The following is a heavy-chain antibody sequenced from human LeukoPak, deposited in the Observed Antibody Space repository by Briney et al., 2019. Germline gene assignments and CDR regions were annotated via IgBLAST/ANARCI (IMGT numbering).Heavy chain of an antibody. CDR2: INPNSGGT. CDR1: GNTLTSYG. CDR3: ARPSYSSGWYFDY. V-gene: IGHV1-2*02. J-gene: IGHJ4*02. D-gene: IGHD6-19*01. Sequence: ASLRASCKASGNTLTSYGISWVHKAPGKGLEWMGWINPNSGGTNYAQKFQGRVTMTRDTSISTAYMELSRLRSDDTAVYYCARPSYSSGWYFDYWGQGTLVTVSS.